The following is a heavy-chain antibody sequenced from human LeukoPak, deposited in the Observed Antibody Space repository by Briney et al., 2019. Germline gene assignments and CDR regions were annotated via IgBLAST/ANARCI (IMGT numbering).Heavy chain of an antibody. J-gene: IGHJ4*02. CDR1: GGSISSSSAY. V-gene: IGHV4-39*01. CDR2: IYYSKNT. D-gene: IGHD5-18*01. CDR3: VSPRGFSYGCFDY. Sequence: SETLSLTCTVSGGSISSSSAYWGWIRQPPGKGLEWIGSIYYSKNTYYNPSLKSRVTISANTSKNQFSLTLGSVSATDTAVYYCVSPRGFSYGCFDYWGQGTLVTVSS.